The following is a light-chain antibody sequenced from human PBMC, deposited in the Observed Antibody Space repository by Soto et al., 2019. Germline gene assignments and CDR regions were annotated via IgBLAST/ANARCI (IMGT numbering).Light chain of an antibody. V-gene: IGKV3-20*01. CDR3: QQDDSSPRT. CDR2: AIS. CDR1: HTISSSY. Sequence: ENVLTQSPGTLSLSPGQRATLSCRASHTISSSYLAWYQQKPGQAPRLLIYAISDRATGVPDRFRGSGSGTDFTLTITRLEPEDFAVYFCQQDDSSPRTFGQGTKVEIK. J-gene: IGKJ1*01.